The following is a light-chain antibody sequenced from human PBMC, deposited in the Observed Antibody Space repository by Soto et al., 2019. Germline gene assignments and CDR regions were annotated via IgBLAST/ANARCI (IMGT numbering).Light chain of an antibody. CDR1: QSVNSN. CDR2: GTS. V-gene: IGKV3-15*01. CDR3: QQYGGSPRIT. J-gene: IGKJ5*01. Sequence: EIVMTQSPATLSLSPGERATLSCRASQSVNSNLAWYQQKAAQAPRLLIYGTSTRATGIPARFSGSGSGTDFTLIINRLEPEDVAIYYCQQYGGSPRITFGQGTRLEIK.